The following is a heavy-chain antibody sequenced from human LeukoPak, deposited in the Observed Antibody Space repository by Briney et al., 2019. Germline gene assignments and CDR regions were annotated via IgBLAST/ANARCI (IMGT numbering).Heavy chain of an antibody. Sequence: NPSETLSLTCAVYGGSFSGYYWSWIRQPPGKGLEWIGEINHSGSTNYNPSLKSRVTISVDTSKNQFFLKLSSVTAADTAVYYCARGRHSSSWYGGSYFDYWGQGTLVTVSS. CDR2: INHSGST. CDR3: ARGRHSSSWYGGSYFDY. J-gene: IGHJ4*02. D-gene: IGHD6-13*01. CDR1: GGSFSGYY. V-gene: IGHV4-34*01.